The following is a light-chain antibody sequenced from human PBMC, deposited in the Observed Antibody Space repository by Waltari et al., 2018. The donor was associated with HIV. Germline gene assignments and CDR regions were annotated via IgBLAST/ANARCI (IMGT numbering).Light chain of an antibody. CDR2: ANN. V-gene: IGLV1-40*01. Sequence: QSVLTQPPSVSGAPGQRVTISCTGSSSNIGASDVHWYQQLPGRAPKLLVKANNNRPSGVPDRFSGSKSGTAASLAIAGLQIEDEGDYFCQSYDNSLRVSYVFSAGTRVTVL. J-gene: IGLJ1*01. CDR1: SSNIGASD. CDR3: QSYDNSLRVSYV.